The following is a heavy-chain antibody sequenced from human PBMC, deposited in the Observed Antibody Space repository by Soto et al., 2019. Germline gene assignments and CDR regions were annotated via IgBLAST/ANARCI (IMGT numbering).Heavy chain of an antibody. CDR3: ARDAAAGLNDY. CDR1: GYTFTSYA. J-gene: IGHJ4*02. CDR2: ISAYNGNT. D-gene: IGHD6-13*01. V-gene: IGHV1-18*01. Sequence: ASVKVSCKASGYTFTSYAISWVRQAPGQGLEWMGWISAYNGNTNYVQKLQGRVTMTTDTSTSTAYMELRSLRSDDTAVYYCARDAAAGLNDYWGQGTLVTVSS.